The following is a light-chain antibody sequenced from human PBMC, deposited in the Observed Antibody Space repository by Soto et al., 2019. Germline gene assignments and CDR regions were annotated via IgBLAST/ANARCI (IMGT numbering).Light chain of an antibody. Sequence: EIVMTQSPGTLSLSPGERVTISCRASQVIGSRYLSWYHQKSGQAPRLLIYGASSRATGIPDRFSCSGSGTDFTLIISRLEPEDFGVYYCQQFGRSIPNTFGPGTKLEIK. CDR1: QVIGSRY. J-gene: IGKJ2*01. V-gene: IGKV3-20*01. CDR3: QQFGRSIPNT. CDR2: GAS.